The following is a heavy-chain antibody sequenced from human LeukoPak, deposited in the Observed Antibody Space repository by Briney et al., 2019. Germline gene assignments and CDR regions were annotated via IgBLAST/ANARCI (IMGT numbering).Heavy chain of an antibody. CDR1: GGSFSGYY. V-gene: IGHV4-34*01. CDR2: INHSGST. J-gene: IGHJ3*02. D-gene: IGHD3-22*01. Sequence: SETLSLTCAVSGGSFSGYYWSWIRQPPGKGLEWIGEINHSGSTNYNPSLKSRVTISVDTSKNQFSLKLSSETAADTAVYYCARGRRYYYDSSGYSDAFDIWGQGTMVTVSS. CDR3: ARGRRYYYDSSGYSDAFDI.